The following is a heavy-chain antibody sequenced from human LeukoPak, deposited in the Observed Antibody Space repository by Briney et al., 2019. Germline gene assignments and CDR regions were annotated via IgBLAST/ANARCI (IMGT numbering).Heavy chain of an antibody. CDR2: ISASGGST. J-gene: IGHJ6*03. CDR3: ANRGVGYYYMDV. V-gene: IGHV3-23*01. Sequence: GGSLRLSCAASGFTFSDYAMNWVRQAPGKGLEWVSGISASGGSTYYADSVKGRFTISRDNSKNTLYLQMNSLRAEDTAVYFCANRGVGYYYMDVWGKGTTVIV. D-gene: IGHD2-15*01. CDR1: GFTFSDYA.